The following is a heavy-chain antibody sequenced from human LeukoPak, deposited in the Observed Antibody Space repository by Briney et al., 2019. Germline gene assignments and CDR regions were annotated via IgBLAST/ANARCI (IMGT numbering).Heavy chain of an antibody. D-gene: IGHD3-10*01. CDR2: IRSNGATA. CDR1: GFSFSSFA. J-gene: IGHJ4*02. CDR3: ANMVRGVSNY. Sequence: PGGSLRLSCAASGFSFSSFAMTWVRQAPGKGLEWVSTIRSNGATAYNADSVKGRFTISRDNAKNSLYLQMDSLRAEDTAVYYCANMVRGVSNYWGQETLVTVSS. V-gene: IGHV3-23*01.